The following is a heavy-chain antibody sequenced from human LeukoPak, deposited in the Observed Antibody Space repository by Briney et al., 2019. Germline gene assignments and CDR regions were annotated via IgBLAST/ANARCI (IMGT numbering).Heavy chain of an antibody. J-gene: IGHJ4*02. CDR1: GFTFTNYA. CDR3: ARDGGYCANGECYAIPYLFDY. CDR2: VSGSGGAT. D-gene: IGHD2-8*01. V-gene: IGHV3-23*01. Sequence: PGGSLRLSCAASGFTFTNYAMSWVRQAPGKGLEWVSAVSGSGGATYYADSVKGRFTISRDNSKNTLHLQMSSLRAEDTAVYYCARDGGYCANGECYAIPYLFDYWGQGALVTVSS.